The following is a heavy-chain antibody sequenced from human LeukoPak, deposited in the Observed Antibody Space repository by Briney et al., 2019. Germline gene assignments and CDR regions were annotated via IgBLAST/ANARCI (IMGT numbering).Heavy chain of an antibody. V-gene: IGHV3-23*01. CDR1: PGYGFTSHW. D-gene: IGHD2-21*02. Sequence: TGGSLRLSCVTSPGYGFTSHWMNWVRQAPGKGLEWVSAISGSGGSTYYADSVKGRFTISRDNSKNTLYLQMNSLRAEDTAVYYCAKAGHCGGDCYRSNWFDPWGQGTLVTVSS. CDR3: AKAGHCGGDCYRSNWFDP. CDR2: ISGSGGST. J-gene: IGHJ5*02.